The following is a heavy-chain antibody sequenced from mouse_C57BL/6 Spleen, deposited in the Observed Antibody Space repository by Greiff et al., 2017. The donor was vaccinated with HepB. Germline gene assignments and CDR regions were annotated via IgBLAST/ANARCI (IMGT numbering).Heavy chain of an antibody. CDR2: IWTGGGT. CDR3: ARNRYDGPKWGVFDY. D-gene: IGHD2-3*01. V-gene: IGHV2-9-1*01. J-gene: IGHJ2*01. CDR1: GFSLTSYA. Sequence: QVQLKQSGPGLVAPSQSLSITCTVSGFSLTSYAISWVRQPPGKGLEWLGVIWTGGGTNYNSALKSRLSISKDNSKSQVFLKMNSLQTDDTARYYCARNRYDGPKWGVFDYWGQGTTLTVSS.